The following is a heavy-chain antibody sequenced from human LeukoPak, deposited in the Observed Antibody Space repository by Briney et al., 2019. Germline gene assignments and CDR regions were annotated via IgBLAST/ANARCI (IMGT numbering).Heavy chain of an antibody. CDR2: IYYSGNT. D-gene: IGHD5-24*01. CDR3: MRHEEEDGYNAKPFDF. CDR1: GGSISNSNSY. V-gene: IGHV4-39*01. Sequence: SETLSLTCTVSGGSISNSNSYWGWVRQPPGKGLEWIGTIYYSGNTYYTPSLKSRVTISVDTSKNQFSLRLTSVTAADTAVYFCMRHEEEDGYNAKPFDFSGQGILVTVSS. J-gene: IGHJ4*02.